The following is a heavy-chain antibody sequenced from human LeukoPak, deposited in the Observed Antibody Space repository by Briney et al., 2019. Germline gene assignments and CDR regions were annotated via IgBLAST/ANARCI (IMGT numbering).Heavy chain of an antibody. J-gene: IGHJ4*02. CDR2: IYTSGST. Sequence: SETLSLTCTVSGGSISSSSYYWSWIRQPAGKGLEWIGRIYTSGSTNYNPSLKSRVTISVDTSKNQFSLKLSSVTAADTAVYYCARESYYGSGSYYNPFDYWGQGTLVTVSS. CDR1: GGSISSSSYY. V-gene: IGHV4-61*02. CDR3: ARESYYGSGSYYNPFDY. D-gene: IGHD3-10*01.